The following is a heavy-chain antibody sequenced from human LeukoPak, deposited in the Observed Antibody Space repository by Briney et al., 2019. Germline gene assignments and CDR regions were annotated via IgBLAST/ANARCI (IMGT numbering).Heavy chain of an antibody. J-gene: IGHJ3*02. Sequence: SETLSLTCSVSGGSISSSSYYWGWIRQPPGKGLEWIGSTHYSGSTYYNPSLKSRVTISVDTSKNQFSLKMRSMTAADTAVYYCANDYYYDSSGYDAFDIWGQGTMVTVSS. CDR3: ANDYYYDSSGYDAFDI. CDR2: THYSGST. D-gene: IGHD3-22*01. CDR1: GGSISSSSYY. V-gene: IGHV4-39*01.